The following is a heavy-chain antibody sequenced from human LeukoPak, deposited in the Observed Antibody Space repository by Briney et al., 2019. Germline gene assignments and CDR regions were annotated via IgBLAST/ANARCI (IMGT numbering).Heavy chain of an antibody. Sequence: SETLSLTCTVSGGSISSSSYYWGWIRQPPGKGLEWIGSIYYSGSTYYNPSLKSRVTISVDTSKNQFSLKLSSVTAADTAVYYCARLPSMVRGVMTSWFDPWGQGTLVTVSS. CDR1: GGSISSSSYY. CDR3: ARLPSMVRGVMTSWFDP. J-gene: IGHJ5*02. CDR2: IYYSGST. V-gene: IGHV4-39*01. D-gene: IGHD3-10*01.